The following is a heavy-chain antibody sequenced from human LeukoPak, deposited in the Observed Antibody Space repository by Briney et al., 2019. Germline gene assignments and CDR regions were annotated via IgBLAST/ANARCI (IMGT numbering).Heavy chain of an antibody. CDR3: ARDTPHYYDSSGYYPVDY. V-gene: IGHV3-11*04. J-gene: IGHJ4*02. CDR2: ISSSGSSI. CDR1: GFTFSDYY. D-gene: IGHD3-22*01. Sequence: PGGSLRLSCAASGFTFSDYYMSWIRQTPRKGLEWVSYISSSGSSIYYADSVKGRFTISRDNAKNSLYLQMNSLTVEDTAVYYCARDTPHYYDSSGYYPVDYWGQGTLVTVSS.